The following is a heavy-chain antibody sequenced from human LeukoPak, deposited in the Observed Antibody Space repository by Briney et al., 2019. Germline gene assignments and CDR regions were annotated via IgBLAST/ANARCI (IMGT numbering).Heavy chain of an antibody. V-gene: IGHV3-23*01. CDR2: ISGSGGST. J-gene: IGHJ6*02. CDR3: AKARRYYYYAMDV. CDR1: GFTFSSYW. Sequence: GGSLRLSCAASGFTFSSYWMHWVRQAPGEGLEWVSGISGSGGSTNHADSVKGRFTISRDNSKNTLYLQMNSLRAEDTAVYYCAKARRYYYYAMDVWGQGTTVTVSS.